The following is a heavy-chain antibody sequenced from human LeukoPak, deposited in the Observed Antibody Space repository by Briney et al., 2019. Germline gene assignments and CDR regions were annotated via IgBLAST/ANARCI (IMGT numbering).Heavy chain of an antibody. CDR3: ARDRGGYTYSHDY. D-gene: IGHD5-18*01. J-gene: IGHJ4*02. Sequence: SGTLSLTCAVSGGSISSNNWWIWVRQSPEKGLEWIGEVYHDGSTNYSPSLKSRVTISMDKSKNQLSLKLNFVTAADTAVYYCARDRGGYTYSHDYWGQGTLVTVSS. CDR2: VYHDGST. CDR1: GGSISSNNW. V-gene: IGHV4-4*02.